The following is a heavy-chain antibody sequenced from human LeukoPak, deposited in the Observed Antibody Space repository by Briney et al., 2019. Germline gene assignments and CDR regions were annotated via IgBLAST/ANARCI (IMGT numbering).Heavy chain of an antibody. D-gene: IGHD6-19*01. CDR3: ARVDAAGIAVAGTRGFDY. V-gene: IGHV1-18*01. CDR1: GYTFTSYG. Sequence: GESLKISCKASGYTFTSYGISWVRQAPGQGLEWMGWISAYNGNTNYAQKLQGRVTMTTDTSTSTAYMELRSLRSDDTAVYYCARVDAAGIAVAGTRGFDYWGQGTLVTVSS. CDR2: ISAYNGNT. J-gene: IGHJ4*02.